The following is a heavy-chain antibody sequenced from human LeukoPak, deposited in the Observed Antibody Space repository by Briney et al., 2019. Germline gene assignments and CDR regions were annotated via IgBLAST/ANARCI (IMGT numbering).Heavy chain of an antibody. D-gene: IGHD1-26*01. CDR2: INPSGGST. J-gene: IGHJ3*02. CDR3: ARDPLLRRDAFDI. V-gene: IGHV1-46*01. CDR1: GYTFTSYY. Sequence: GASVKVPCKASGYTFTSYYMHWVRQAPGQGLEWMGIINPSGGSTSYAQKFQGRVTMTRDTSTSTVYMELSSLRSEDTAVYYCARDPLLRRDAFDIWGQGTMVTVSS.